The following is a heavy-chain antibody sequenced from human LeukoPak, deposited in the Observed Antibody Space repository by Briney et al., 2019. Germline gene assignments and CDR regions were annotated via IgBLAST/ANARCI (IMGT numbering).Heavy chain of an antibody. Sequence: TGGSLRLSCAASGFTFSSYAMHWVRQAPGKGLEWVAVISYDGSNKYYADSVKGRFTISRDNSKNTLYLQMNSLRAEDTAVYYCARENGASWAFDIWGQGTMVTVSS. J-gene: IGHJ3*02. CDR1: GFTFSSYA. V-gene: IGHV3-30-3*01. CDR2: ISYDGSNK. CDR3: ARENGASWAFDI. D-gene: IGHD4/OR15-4a*01.